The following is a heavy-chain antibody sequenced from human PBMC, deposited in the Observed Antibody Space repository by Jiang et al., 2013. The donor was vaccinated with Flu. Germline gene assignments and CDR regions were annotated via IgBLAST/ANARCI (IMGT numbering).Heavy chain of an antibody. CDR2: VHYSGKT. Sequence: GLVKPSETLSLTCTVSGGSLVSYYWTWIRQSPGKGLEWIGYVHYSGKTNSNPSLKSRVTISVDTSRNQFSLKLSSVTAADTAVYYCARYHCPNDVCQNFDYWGQGNLVTVSS. J-gene: IGHJ4*02. CDR1: GGSLVSYY. D-gene: IGHD2-8*01. CDR3: ARYHCPNDVCQNFDY. V-gene: IGHV4-59*08.